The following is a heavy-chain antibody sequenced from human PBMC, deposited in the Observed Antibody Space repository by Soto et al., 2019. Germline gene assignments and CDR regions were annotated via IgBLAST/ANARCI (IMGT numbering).Heavy chain of an antibody. CDR1: GGSFSGYY. Sequence: QVQLQQWGAGLLKPSGTLSLTCDVYGGSFSGYYWSWIRQPPGKGLEWIGEINHSGNTNYKPSLKRRVIISVDTSKNQFSLKLRSVTAADTAVYYCAILSRILAARDYYDYGMDVWGQGTTVTVSS. CDR2: INHSGNT. CDR3: AILSRILAARDYYDYGMDV. V-gene: IGHV4-34*01. J-gene: IGHJ6*02. D-gene: IGHD2-15*01.